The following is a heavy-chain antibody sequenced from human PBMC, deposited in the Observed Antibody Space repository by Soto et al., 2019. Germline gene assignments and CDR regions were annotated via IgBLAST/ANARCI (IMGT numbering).Heavy chain of an antibody. CDR1: GYSFTSYW. V-gene: IGHV5-10-1*01. J-gene: IGHJ6*02. CDR2: IDPSDSYT. Sequence: PGESLKISCKGSGYSFTSYWISWVRQMPGKGLEWMGRIDPSDSYTNYSPSFQGHVTISADKSISTAYLQWSSLKASDTAMYYCARHGPQGISGSYSDYYYYGMDVWGQGTTVPVSS. CDR3: ARHGPQGISGSYSDYYYYGMDV. D-gene: IGHD3-10*01.